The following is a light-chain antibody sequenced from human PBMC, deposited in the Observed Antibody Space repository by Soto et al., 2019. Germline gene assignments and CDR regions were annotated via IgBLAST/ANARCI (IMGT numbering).Light chain of an antibody. CDR1: SSDIGGYNY. J-gene: IGLJ2*01. CDR3: ASYASSNTVL. V-gene: IGLV2-14*03. Sequence: QSALTQPASVSGYPGQSITISCTGTSSDIGGYNYVSWYQQHPGKAPKLMIYDVSDRPSGVSNRFSGSKSGNTASLTISGLQAEDEADYYCASYASSNTVLFGGGTKLTVL. CDR2: DVS.